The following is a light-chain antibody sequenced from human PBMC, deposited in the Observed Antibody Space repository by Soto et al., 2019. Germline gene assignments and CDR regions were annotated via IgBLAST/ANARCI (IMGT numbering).Light chain of an antibody. J-gene: IGKJ2*01. Sequence: ETVLTQSPGTLSLCPGERATLSCRASQSVSSSYLAWYQQKPGQAPRLLIYGASSRATGIPDRFSGSGSGTDFTLTISRLEPEDFAVYYCHQYGSSPYTFGQGTKLEIK. CDR2: GAS. CDR1: QSVSSSY. V-gene: IGKV3-20*01. CDR3: HQYGSSPYT.